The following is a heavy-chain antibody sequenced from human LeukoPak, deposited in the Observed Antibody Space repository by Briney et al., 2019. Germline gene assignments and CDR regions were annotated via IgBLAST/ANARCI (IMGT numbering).Heavy chain of an antibody. CDR1: GYTFTDYY. CDR3: ARDGPWLLEWSNTGFFDF. D-gene: IGHD3-3*01. CDR2: VNPTSGGT. Sequence: GASVTVSFKASGYTFTDYYIHWVRQVPGQGLEWMGWVNPTSGGTTYAQKFEGRVTMTRDTSISTAYMELSRLTSDDTAVYYCARDGPWLLEWSNTGFFDFWGHGTLVTVSS. J-gene: IGHJ4*01. V-gene: IGHV1-2*02.